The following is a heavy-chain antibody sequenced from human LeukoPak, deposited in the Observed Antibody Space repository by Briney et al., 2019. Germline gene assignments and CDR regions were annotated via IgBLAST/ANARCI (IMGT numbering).Heavy chain of an antibody. D-gene: IGHD3-3*01. CDR3: ARGSAYYDFWSGYLGNWFDP. Sequence: ASVKVSCKASGYTFTGYYMHWVRQAPGQGLEWMGWINPNSGGTNYARKFQGRVTMTRDTSISTAYMELSRLRSDDTAVYYCARGSAYYDFWSGYLGNWFDPWGQGTLVTVSS. V-gene: IGHV1-2*02. CDR2: INPNSGGT. CDR1: GYTFTGYY. J-gene: IGHJ5*02.